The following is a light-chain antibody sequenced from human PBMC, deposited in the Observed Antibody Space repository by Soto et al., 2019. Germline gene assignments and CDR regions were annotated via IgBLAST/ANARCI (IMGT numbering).Light chain of an antibody. CDR2: EVS. V-gene: IGLV2-8*01. CDR3: SSYAGSNNLV. Sequence: QSALTQPPSASGSPGQSVTISCTGTSSDVGGYNYVSWYQQHPGKAPKLMIYEVSKRPSGVPDRFSGSKSGNTASLTVSGLQAEDEADYYCSSYAGSNNLVFGGGTMLTVL. J-gene: IGLJ2*01. CDR1: SSDVGGYNY.